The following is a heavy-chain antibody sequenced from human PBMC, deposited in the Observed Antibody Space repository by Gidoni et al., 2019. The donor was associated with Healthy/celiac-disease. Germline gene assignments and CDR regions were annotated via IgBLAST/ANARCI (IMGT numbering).Heavy chain of an antibody. CDR3: AKDQGTVTTFYYGMDV. V-gene: IGHV3-9*01. Sequence: EVQLVESGGGLVQPGRSLRLSCAASGFTFDDYAMHWVRQAPGKGLEWVSVISWNSGSIGYADSVKGRFTISRDNAKNSLYLQMNSLRAEDTALYYCAKDQGTVTTFYYGMDVWGQGTTVTVSS. J-gene: IGHJ6*02. CDR2: ISWNSGSI. CDR1: GFTFDDYA. D-gene: IGHD4-17*01.